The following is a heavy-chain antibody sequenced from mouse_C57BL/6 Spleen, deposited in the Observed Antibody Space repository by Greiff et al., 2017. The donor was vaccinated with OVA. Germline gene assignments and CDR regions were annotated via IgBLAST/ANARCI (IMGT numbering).Heavy chain of an antibody. Sequence: VQLQQSGAELARPGASVKLSCKASGYTFTSYGISWVKQRTGQGLEWIGEIYPRSGNTYYNEKFKGKATLTADKSSSTAYMELRSLTSEDSAVYFCARKEITTVVATGFDDWGQGTTLTVSS. V-gene: IGHV1-81*01. CDR1: GYTFTSYG. CDR3: ARKEITTVVATGFDD. J-gene: IGHJ2*01. D-gene: IGHD1-1*01. CDR2: IYPRSGNT.